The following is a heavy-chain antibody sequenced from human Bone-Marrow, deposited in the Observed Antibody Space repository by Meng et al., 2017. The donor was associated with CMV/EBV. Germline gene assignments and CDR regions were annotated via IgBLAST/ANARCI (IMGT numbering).Heavy chain of an antibody. CDR2: INHSGST. D-gene: IGHD3-3*01. CDR1: GGSFSGYY. J-gene: IGHJ4*02. Sequence: GSLRLSCAVYGGSFSGYYWSWIRQPPGKGLEWIGEINHSGSTNYNPFLKSRVTISVDTAKNQFSLKLSSVTAADTAVYYCARDGYYDFWSGYLRYWGQGTLVTVSS. V-gene: IGHV4-34*01. CDR3: ARDGYYDFWSGYLRY.